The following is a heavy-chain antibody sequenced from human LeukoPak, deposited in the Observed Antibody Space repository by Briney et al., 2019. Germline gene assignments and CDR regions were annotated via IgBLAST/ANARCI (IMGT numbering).Heavy chain of an antibody. V-gene: IGHV3-7*01. CDR2: IKQDGSEK. Sequence: GGSLRLSCAASGFTFISYWMTWVRQAPGKGLEWVANIKQDGSEKYYVDSVKGRFTISRDNAKNSLYLQMNSLRAEDTAVYYCARERWRGDYAYYYYYMDVWGKGTTVTVSS. D-gene: IGHD4-17*01. CDR3: ARERWRGDYAYYYYYMDV. J-gene: IGHJ6*03. CDR1: GFTFISYW.